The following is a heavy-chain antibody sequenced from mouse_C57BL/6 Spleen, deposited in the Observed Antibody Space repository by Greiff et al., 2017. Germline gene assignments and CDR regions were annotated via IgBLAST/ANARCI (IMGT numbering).Heavy chain of an antibody. Sequence: QVQLQQPGAELVRPGSSVKLSCKASGYTFTSYWMHWVKQRPIQGLEWIGNIDPSDSETPYNQKFKDKATLTVDKSSSTAYMQLSSLTSEDSAVYYCARSYYYGSSYWYFDVWGTGTTVTVSS. CDR3: ARSYYYGSSYWYFDV. CDR1: GYTFTSYW. V-gene: IGHV1-52*01. D-gene: IGHD1-1*01. J-gene: IGHJ1*03. CDR2: IDPSDSET.